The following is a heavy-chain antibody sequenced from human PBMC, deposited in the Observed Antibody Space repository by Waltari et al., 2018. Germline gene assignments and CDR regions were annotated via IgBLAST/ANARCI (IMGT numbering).Heavy chain of an antibody. D-gene: IGHD2-2*03. V-gene: IGHV1-69*05. CDR1: GGTFSSYA. CDR2: IIPIVGTA. Sequence: QVQLVQSGAEVKKPGSSVKVSCKASGGTFSSYAISWVRQAPGQGLEWMGGIIPIVGTANYAQKFQGRVTITTDESTSTAYMELSSLRSEDTAVYYCASPGGGYCSSTSCYRGAFDIWGQGTMVTVSS. CDR3: ASPGGGYCSSTSCYRGAFDI. J-gene: IGHJ3*02.